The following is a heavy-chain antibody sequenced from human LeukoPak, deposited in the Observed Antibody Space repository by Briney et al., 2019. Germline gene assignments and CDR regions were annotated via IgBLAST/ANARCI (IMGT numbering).Heavy chain of an antibody. D-gene: IGHD3-10*01. CDR1: GFTLISYW. CDR3: ARLGPGMNFFYFDY. J-gene: IGHJ4*02. Sequence: PGGSLRLCCAASGFTLISYWMAWVRQAPGKGLEWVANISQDGSEMFFVDSMNGRLTISRDNAKNSLYLHINSLRSEDTAVYYCARLGPGMNFFYFDYWGQGTLVTVSS. CDR2: ISQDGSEM. V-gene: IGHV3-7*01.